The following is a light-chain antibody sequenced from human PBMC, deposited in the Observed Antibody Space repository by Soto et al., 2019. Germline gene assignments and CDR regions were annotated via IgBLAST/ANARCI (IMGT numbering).Light chain of an antibody. CDR3: QQCYMGWT. Sequence: DIQMTQSPSSVTASVGDRVTITCRASQDIITWLAWYQQKPGKAPNLLIYKASSLESGVPSRFSGTGSGTEFTFSITSLQPEDFGTYYCQQCYMGWTFGQGTKVDIK. CDR2: KAS. J-gene: IGKJ1*01. V-gene: IGKV1-5*03. CDR1: QDIITW.